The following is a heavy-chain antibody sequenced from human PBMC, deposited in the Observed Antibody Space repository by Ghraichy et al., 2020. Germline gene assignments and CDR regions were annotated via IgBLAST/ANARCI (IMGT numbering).Heavy chain of an antibody. CDR3: ARERASYGYYYYGTDV. Sequence: ASVKVSCKASGYTFTGYYMHWVRQAPGQGLEWMGWINPNSGGTNYAQKFQGWVTMTRDTSISPAYMELSRLRSDDTAVYYCARERASYGYYYYGTDVWGQGTTVTVSS. V-gene: IGHV1-2*04. D-gene: IGHD5-18*01. J-gene: IGHJ6*02. CDR2: INPNSGGT. CDR1: GYTFTGYY.